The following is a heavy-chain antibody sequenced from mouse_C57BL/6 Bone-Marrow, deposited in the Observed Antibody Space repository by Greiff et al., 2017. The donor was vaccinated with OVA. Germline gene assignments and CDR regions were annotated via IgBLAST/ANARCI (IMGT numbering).Heavy chain of an antibody. CDR1: GFSFNTYA. Sequence: GGGLVQPKGSLKLSCAASGFSFNTYAMNWVRQAPGKGLEWVARIRSKSNNYATYYADSVKDRFTISRDDSESMLYLQMNNLKTEDTAMYYCVRGYDYDDGYAMDYWGQGTSVTVSS. CDR2: IRSKSNNYAT. V-gene: IGHV10-1*01. J-gene: IGHJ4*01. CDR3: VRGYDYDDGYAMDY. D-gene: IGHD2-4*01.